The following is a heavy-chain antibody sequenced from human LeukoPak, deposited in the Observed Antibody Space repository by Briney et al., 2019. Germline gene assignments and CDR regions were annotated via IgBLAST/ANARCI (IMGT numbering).Heavy chain of an antibody. CDR1: GGYISSYY. Sequence: SETLSLTCTVSGGYISSYYWSWIRQPPGKGLEWIGYIYYSGSTNYNPSLKSRVTISVDTSKNQFSLKLSSVTAADTAVYYCAAVNDSDAFDIWGQGTMVTVSS. D-gene: IGHD1-1*01. CDR3: AAVNDSDAFDI. CDR2: IYYSGST. V-gene: IGHV4-59*01. J-gene: IGHJ3*02.